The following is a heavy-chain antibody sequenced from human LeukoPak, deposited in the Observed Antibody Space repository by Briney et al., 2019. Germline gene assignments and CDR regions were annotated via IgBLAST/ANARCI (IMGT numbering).Heavy chain of an antibody. D-gene: IGHD3-22*01. CDR3: ARHMVSPYYYDSSGFDAFDI. CDR2: IYPGDSDN. Sequence: GESLKISWKGSGYSFTSYWFGWVRQMPGRGLEGMGIIYPGDSDNRYSPSFQGQVTISADKSISTAYLQWSSLKASDTAMYYCARHMVSPYYYDSSGFDAFDIWGQGTMVTVSS. CDR1: GYSFTSYW. J-gene: IGHJ3*02. V-gene: IGHV5-51*01.